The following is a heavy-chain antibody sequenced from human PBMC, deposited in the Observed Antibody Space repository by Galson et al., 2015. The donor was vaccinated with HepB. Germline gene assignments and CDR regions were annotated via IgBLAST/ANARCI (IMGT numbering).Heavy chain of an antibody. CDR3: ARLSIAAAGFDY. CDR1: GGSISSYY. Sequence: SETLSLTCTVSGGSISSYYWSWIRQPPGKGLEWIGYIYYSGSTNYNPSLKSRVTISVDTSKNQFSLKLSSVTAADTAVYYCARLSIAAAGFDYWGQGTLVNLSS. J-gene: IGHJ4*02. CDR2: IYYSGST. V-gene: IGHV4-59*08. D-gene: IGHD6-13*01.